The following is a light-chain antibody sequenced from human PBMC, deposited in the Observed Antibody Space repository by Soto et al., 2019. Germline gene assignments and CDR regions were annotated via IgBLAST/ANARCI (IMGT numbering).Light chain of an antibody. CDR3: QQYYSTPRT. CDR2: WAS. CDR1: HSFLYSSNNKNY. V-gene: IGKV4-1*01. Sequence: DIVMTQSPDSLAVSLGERSTINCKSIHSFLYSSNNKNYLAWYQQKPGQPPKLLIYWASTRESGVPDRFSGSGSGTDFTLTISSLQAEDVAVYYCQQYYSTPRTFGQGTKVDI. J-gene: IGKJ1*01.